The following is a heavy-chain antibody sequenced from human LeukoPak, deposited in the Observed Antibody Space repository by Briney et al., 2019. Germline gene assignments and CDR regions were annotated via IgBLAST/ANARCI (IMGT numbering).Heavy chain of an antibody. D-gene: IGHD2-21*02. CDR1: GGSISSDY. V-gene: IGHV4-59*08. Sequence: SETLSLTCTVSGGSISSDYWSWIRQPPGKGLEWIGYIYYSGGTNYNPSLKSRVTISVDTSKNQFSLKLNSVTAADTAVYYCARHGSDWTFDFWGQGLLVSVSS. CDR3: ARHGSDWTFDF. J-gene: IGHJ4*02. CDR2: IYYSGGT.